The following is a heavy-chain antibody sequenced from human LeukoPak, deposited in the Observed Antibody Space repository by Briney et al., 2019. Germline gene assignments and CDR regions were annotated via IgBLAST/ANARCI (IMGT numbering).Heavy chain of an antibody. J-gene: IGHJ3*02. D-gene: IGHD5-12*01. CDR3: ARALRYSGYGGDAFDI. CDR2: ISSSSGTI. CDR1: GFTFSSYS. Sequence: GGSLRLSCAASGFTFSSYSMNWVRQASGKGLEWVSYISSSSGTIYYADSVKGRFTISRDNAKNSLYVQMNSLRAEDTAVYYCARALRYSGYGGDAFDIWGQGTMVTVSS. V-gene: IGHV3-48*04.